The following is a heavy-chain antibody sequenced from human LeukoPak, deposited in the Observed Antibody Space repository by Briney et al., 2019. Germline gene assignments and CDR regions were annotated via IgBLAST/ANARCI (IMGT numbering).Heavy chain of an antibody. CDR2: IYDSGST. Sequence: PSETLSLTCTVSGGSIRSSYYYWGWIRQPPGKGLEWIGSIYDSGSTYYNPSLKSRVTISVDTSKNQFSLKLNSVTAADTAVYYCARESGLARAWWFDPWGQGTLVTVSS. V-gene: IGHV4-39*02. D-gene: IGHD2-21*01. CDR3: ARESGLARAWWFDP. J-gene: IGHJ5*02. CDR1: GGSIRSSYYY.